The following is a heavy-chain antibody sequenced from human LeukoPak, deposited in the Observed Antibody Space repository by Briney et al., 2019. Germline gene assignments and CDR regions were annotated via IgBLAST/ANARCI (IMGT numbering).Heavy chain of an antibody. CDR2: IYSGGST. J-gene: IGHJ6*02. CDR1: AFTVSSNY. V-gene: IGHV3-66*01. CDR3: ATTNSFYYYVMDV. Sequence: GGSLRLSCAASAFTVSSNYMSCVRQAPGKGLEWVSVIYSGGSTYFADSVKGRFTISRDISKNTLWLQMNSLRAEDTAVYYCATTNSFYYYVMDVWGQGTSVTVSS. D-gene: IGHD4-11*01.